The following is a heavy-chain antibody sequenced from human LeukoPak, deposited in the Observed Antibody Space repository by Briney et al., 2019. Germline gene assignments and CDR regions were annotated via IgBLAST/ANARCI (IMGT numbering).Heavy chain of an antibody. CDR2: IYPNDADT. Sequence: GESLKISCKGSPYTFAGQWIGWVRQRPGKGLEWMGIIYPNDADTTYSPSFQGQVTISADKSISTAYLQWSSLKASDTAMYYCARRGLAAAGTPFTFDYWGQGTLVTVSS. J-gene: IGHJ4*02. D-gene: IGHD6-13*01. V-gene: IGHV5-51*01. CDR1: PYTFAGQW. CDR3: ARRGLAAAGTPFTFDY.